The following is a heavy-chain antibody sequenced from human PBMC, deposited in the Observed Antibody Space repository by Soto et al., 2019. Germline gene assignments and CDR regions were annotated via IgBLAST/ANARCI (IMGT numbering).Heavy chain of an antibody. J-gene: IGHJ4*02. D-gene: IGHD2-8*01. CDR2: IYYSGTT. Sequence: SETLSLTCTVSGGSVSSGGYYWSWIRQHPGTGLEWIGYIYYSGTTYFNPSLKSRASISLDTSKNEFSLKLTSVTAADTAVYYCARRALPQCINGVCYKDGFWDYWGQGALVTVSS. V-gene: IGHV4-31*03. CDR3: ARRALPQCINGVCYKDGFWDY. CDR1: GGSVSSGGYY.